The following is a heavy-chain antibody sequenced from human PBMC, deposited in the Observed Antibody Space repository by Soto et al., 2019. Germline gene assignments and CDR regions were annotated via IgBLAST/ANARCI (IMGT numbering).Heavy chain of an antibody. V-gene: IGHV3-23*01. Sequence: EVQLLESGGGLVQPGGSLRLSCAASGFTFSSCAMGWVRQAPGKGLEWVSGISGNGGSTYYADSVKGRFTISRDTSKNTLYLQMVSLGAEDGTIHLCAKFAGDGNDYYYFWGQGTLVTVSS. CDR2: ISGNGGST. J-gene: IGHJ4*02. CDR1: GFTFSSCA. D-gene: IGHD3-22*01. CDR3: AKFAGDGNDYYYF.